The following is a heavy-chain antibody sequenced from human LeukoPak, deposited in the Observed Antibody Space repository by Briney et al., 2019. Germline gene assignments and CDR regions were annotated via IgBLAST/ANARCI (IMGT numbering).Heavy chain of an antibody. CDR3: AKDRAVAGTWDY. CDR1: GFTFSSYA. D-gene: IGHD6-19*01. CDR2: ISGSGGST. Sequence: GGSLRLSCAASGFTFSSYAMSWVRQAPGKGLEWVSAISGSGGSTYYADSAKGRFTISRDNSKNTLYLQMNSLRAEDTAVYYCAKDRAVAGTWDYWGRGTLVTVSS. V-gene: IGHV3-23*01. J-gene: IGHJ4*02.